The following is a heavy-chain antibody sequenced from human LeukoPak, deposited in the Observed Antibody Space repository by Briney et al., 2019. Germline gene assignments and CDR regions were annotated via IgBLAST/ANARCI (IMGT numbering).Heavy chain of an antibody. J-gene: IGHJ4*02. CDR3: AKVVQYTASTGTGLDY. CDR1: GFTFSNYG. Sequence: GGSLRLSCAASGFTFSNYGMHWVRQAPGKGLDWVAVIWYDGSYKYYADPVKGRFTISRDNSKNTLYLQMNSLRAEDTAVYYCAKVVQYTASTGTGLDYWGQGTLVTVSS. V-gene: IGHV3-33*06. CDR2: IWYDGSYK. D-gene: IGHD6-13*01.